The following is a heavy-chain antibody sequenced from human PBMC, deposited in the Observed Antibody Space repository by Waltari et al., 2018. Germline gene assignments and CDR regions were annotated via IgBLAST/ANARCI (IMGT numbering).Heavy chain of an antibody. CDR2: INSDGSST. V-gene: IGHV3-74*01. CDR1: GFTFSSHW. Sequence: EVQLVESGGGLVQPGGSLRLYCAASGFTFSSHWMYWVRQTPGKGLVWVSGINSDGSSTSYADSVKGRVTISRDNAKNTLYLQMNSLRAEDTAVYYWVRDSSGTYWGQGTQVTVSS. CDR3: VRDSSGTY. J-gene: IGHJ4*02. D-gene: IGHD3-22*01.